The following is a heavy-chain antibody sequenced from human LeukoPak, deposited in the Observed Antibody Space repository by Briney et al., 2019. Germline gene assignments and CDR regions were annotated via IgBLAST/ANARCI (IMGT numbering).Heavy chain of an antibody. V-gene: IGHV4-34*01. D-gene: IGHD2-15*01. CDR2: INHSGST. CDR1: GGSFSGYY. J-gene: IGHJ5*02. CDR3: ARRSRYLKYCSGGSCYSTPPPRRDNWFDP. Sequence: SETLSLTCAVYGGSFSGYYWSWIRQPPGKGLEWIGEINHSGSTNYNPSLKSRVTISVDTSKNQFSLKLSSVTAADTAVYYCARRSRYLKYCSGGSCYSTPPPRRDNWFDPWGQGTLVTVSS.